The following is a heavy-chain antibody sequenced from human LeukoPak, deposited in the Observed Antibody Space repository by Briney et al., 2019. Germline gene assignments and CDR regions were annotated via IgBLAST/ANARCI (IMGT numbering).Heavy chain of an antibody. D-gene: IGHD6-13*01. Sequence: SETLSLTCTVSGGSISSSSYYWGWIRQPPGKGLEWIGSIYYSGSTYYNPSLKSRVTISVDTSKNQFSLKLSSVTAADTAVYYRARLSGAAAAGTRLEKPLRLYYYYYYMDVWGKGTTVTVSS. V-gene: IGHV4-39*01. CDR1: GGSISSSSYY. J-gene: IGHJ6*03. CDR3: ARLSGAAAAGTRLEKPLRLYYYYYYMDV. CDR2: IYYSGST.